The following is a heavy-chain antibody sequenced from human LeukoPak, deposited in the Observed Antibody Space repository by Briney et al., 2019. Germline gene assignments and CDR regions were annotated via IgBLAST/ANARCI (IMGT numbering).Heavy chain of an antibody. Sequence: GGSLRLSCAASGFPFSTYAMGWVRQAPGKGLEWVSHISGSGADTYYADSVKDRFTISRDNSKNTLYLQMNSLRAEDTAVYYCANYLDVGAINAFDIWGQGTMVTVSS. CDR3: ANYLDVGAINAFDI. D-gene: IGHD1-26*01. CDR1: GFPFSTYA. J-gene: IGHJ3*02. CDR2: ISGSGADT. V-gene: IGHV3-23*01.